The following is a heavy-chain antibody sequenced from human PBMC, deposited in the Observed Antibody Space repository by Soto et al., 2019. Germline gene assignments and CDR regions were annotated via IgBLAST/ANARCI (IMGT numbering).Heavy chain of an antibody. D-gene: IGHD3-22*01. V-gene: IGHV1-69*13. J-gene: IGHJ6*02. CDR2: IIPIFGTA. CDR3: ARTSYDSSGYLSQAYYYYGMDV. CDR1: GGTFSSYA. Sequence: GASVKVSCNASGGTFSSYAISWVRQAPGQGLEWMGGIIPIFGTANYAQKFQGRVTITADESTSTAYMELSSLRSEDTAVYYCARTSYDSSGYLSQAYYYYGMDVWGQGTTVTVSS.